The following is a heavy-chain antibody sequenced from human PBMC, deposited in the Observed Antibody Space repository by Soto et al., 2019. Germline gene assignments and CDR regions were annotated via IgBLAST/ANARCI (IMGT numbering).Heavy chain of an antibody. CDR1: GGSFSGYY. D-gene: IGHD3-16*01. J-gene: IGHJ6*02. CDR3: ARGSRIWGYYYYGMDV. V-gene: IGHV4-34*01. Sequence: SETLSLTCAVYGGSFSGYYCSWIRQPPWKGLEWIGEINHSGSTNYNPSLKSRVTISVDTSKNQFSLKLSSVTAADTAVYYCARGSRIWGYYYYGMDVLGQGTTVAFSS. CDR2: INHSGST.